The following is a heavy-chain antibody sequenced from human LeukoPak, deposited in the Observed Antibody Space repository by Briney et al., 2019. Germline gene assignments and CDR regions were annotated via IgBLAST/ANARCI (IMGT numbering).Heavy chain of an antibody. CDR3: ARGGYIYGF. J-gene: IGHJ4*02. CDR2: INHSGST. Sequence: SETLSLTCTVSGGSISSYYWSWTRQPPGKGLEWIGEINHSGSTNYNPSLKSRVTISVDTSKNQFSLKLSSVTAADTALYYCARGGYIYGFWGQGTLVTVSS. V-gene: IGHV4-34*01. CDR1: GGSISSYY. D-gene: IGHD5-18*01.